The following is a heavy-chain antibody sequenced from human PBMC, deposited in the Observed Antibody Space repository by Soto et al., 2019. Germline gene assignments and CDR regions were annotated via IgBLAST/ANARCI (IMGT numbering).Heavy chain of an antibody. CDR2: IYFTGST. CDR3: TRGPPRVQWFDP. CDR1: GGAVSSGTYY. J-gene: IGHJ5*02. Sequence: SETLSLTCTVSGGAVSSGTYYWSWIRQPPGKGLEWIGHIYFTGSTNYNRSLKSRVTMSLDTSRNQFSLKLSSVTAADTAVYYCTRGPPRVQWFDPWGLGTLVTVSS. V-gene: IGHV4-61*01.